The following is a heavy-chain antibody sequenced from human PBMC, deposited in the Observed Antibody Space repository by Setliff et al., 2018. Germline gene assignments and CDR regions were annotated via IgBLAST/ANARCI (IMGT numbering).Heavy chain of an antibody. V-gene: IGHV3-33*08. D-gene: IGHD2-21*01. CDR1: GLPFSNSN. J-gene: IGHJ4*02. Sequence: SLRLSCEASGLPFSNSNMNWVRQAPGKGLEWVAVIWHDGGNKYHADSVKGRFTISRDNSKNTLFLEMNSLRAEDTAVYYCASSFTRHMGAADYWGQGTLVTVSS. CDR2: IWHDGGNK. CDR3: ASSFTRHMGAADY.